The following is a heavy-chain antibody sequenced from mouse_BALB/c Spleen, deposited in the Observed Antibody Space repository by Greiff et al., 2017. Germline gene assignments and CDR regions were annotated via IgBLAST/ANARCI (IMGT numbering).Heavy chain of an antibody. D-gene: IGHD2-14*01. J-gene: IGHJ4*01. CDR1: GFTFSNYW. CDR2: IRLKSNNYAT. Sequence: EVMLVESGGGLVQPGGSMKLSCVASGFTFSNYWMNWVRQSPEKGLEWVAEIRLKSNNYATHYAESVKGRFTISRDDSKSSVYLQMNNLRAEDTGIYYCTREVRDYYAMDYWGQGTSVTVSS. CDR3: TREVRDYYAMDY. V-gene: IGHV6-6*02.